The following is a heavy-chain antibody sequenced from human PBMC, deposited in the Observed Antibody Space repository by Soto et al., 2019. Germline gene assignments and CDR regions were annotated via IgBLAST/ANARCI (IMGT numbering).Heavy chain of an antibody. Sequence: GGSLRLSCAASRFTFSTYEMHWVRQAPGKGLEWVSYISSSGSTVYYADSVEGRFTISRDNTRNSLYLQMNSLRDEDTALYYCVRYSSTTLCNGVATRTFDYCDQEPLLTVSS. J-gene: IGHJ4*02. CDR1: RFTFSTYE. V-gene: IGHV3-48*03. D-gene: IGHD5-12*01. CDR3: VRYSSTTLCNGVATRTFDY. CDR2: ISSSGSTV.